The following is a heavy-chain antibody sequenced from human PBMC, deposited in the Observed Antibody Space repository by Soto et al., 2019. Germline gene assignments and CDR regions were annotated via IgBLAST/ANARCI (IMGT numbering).Heavy chain of an antibody. J-gene: IGHJ4*02. CDR3: ATVVRGGSSFYYFDY. V-gene: IGHV1-24*01. CDR2: FDPEDGET. Sequence: GASVKVSCKVSGYTLTELSMHWVRQAPGKGLEWMGGFDPEDGETIYAQKFQGRVTMTEDTSTDTAYMELSSLRSEDTAVYYCATVVRGGSSFYYFDYWGQGTLVTVSS. CDR1: GYTLTELS. D-gene: IGHD6-13*01.